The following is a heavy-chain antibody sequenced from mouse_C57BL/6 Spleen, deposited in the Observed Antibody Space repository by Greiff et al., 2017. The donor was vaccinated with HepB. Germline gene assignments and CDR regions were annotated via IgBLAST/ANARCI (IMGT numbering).Heavy chain of an antibody. J-gene: IGHJ3*01. Sequence: QVQLQQPGAELVRPGSSVKLSCKASGYTFTSYWMDWVKQRPGQGLEWIGNIYPSDSETHYNQKFKDKATLTVDKSSSTAYMQLSSLTSEDSAVYYCARSGGNYGGAYWGQGTLVTVSA. CDR1: GYTFTSYW. D-gene: IGHD2-1*01. CDR2: IYPSDSET. V-gene: IGHV1-61*01. CDR3: ARSGGNYGGAY.